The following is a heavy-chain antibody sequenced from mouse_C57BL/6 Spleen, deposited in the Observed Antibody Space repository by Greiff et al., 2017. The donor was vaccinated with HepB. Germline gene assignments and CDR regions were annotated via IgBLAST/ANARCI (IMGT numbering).Heavy chain of an antibody. CDR1: GYTFTSYW. J-gene: IGHJ3*01. CDR3: ARRSNPAWFAY. V-gene: IGHV1-61*01. Sequence: QVQLKQPGAELVRPGSSVKLSCKASGYTFTSYWMDWVKQRPGQGLEWIGNIYPSDSETHYNQKFKDKATLTVDKSSSTAYMQLSSLTSEDSAVYYCARRSNPAWFAYRGQGTLVTVSA. D-gene: IGHD2-5*01. CDR2: IYPSDSET.